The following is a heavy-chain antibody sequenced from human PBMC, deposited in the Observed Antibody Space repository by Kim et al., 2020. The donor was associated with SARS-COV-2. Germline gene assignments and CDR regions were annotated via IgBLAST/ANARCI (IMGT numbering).Heavy chain of an antibody. J-gene: IGHJ4*02. CDR3: AREGGDYGYYFDY. V-gene: IGHV4-59*01. Sequence: KPALESRDTISVDTSKNQFSLKLSSVTAADTAVYYCAREGGDYGYYFDYWGQGTLVTVSS. D-gene: IGHD4-17*01.